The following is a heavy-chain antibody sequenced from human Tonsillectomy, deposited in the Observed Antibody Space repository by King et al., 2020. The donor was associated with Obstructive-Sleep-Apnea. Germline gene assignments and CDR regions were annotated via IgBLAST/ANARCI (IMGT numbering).Heavy chain of an antibody. J-gene: IGHJ2*01. D-gene: IGHD2-21*02. CDR3: ARVYCGGDCHFYWYFDL. CDR1: GGSISSRSYF. Sequence: QLQESGSGLVKPSETLSLTCTVSGGSISSRSYFWGWIRQPPGKGLEWIGSIYYSGSTYYKSSLKSRVTISVDTSKNQFSLKLTSVTAEDTAVYYCARVYCGGDCHFYWYFDLWGRGTLVTVSS. CDR2: IYYSGST. V-gene: IGHV4-39*07.